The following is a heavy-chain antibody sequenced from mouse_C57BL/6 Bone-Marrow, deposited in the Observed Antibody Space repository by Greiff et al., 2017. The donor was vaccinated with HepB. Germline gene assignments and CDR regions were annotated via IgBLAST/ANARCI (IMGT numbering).Heavy chain of an antibody. CDR2: INYDGSST. Sequence: DVHLVESEGGLVQPGSSMKLSCTASGFTFSDYYMAWVRQVPEKGLEWVANINYDGSSTYYLASLKSRFIISRDNAKNILCLQMSSLKSEDTATYYCARATTVGPFDYWGQGTTLTVSS. CDR3: ARATTVGPFDY. CDR1: GFTFSDYY. J-gene: IGHJ2*01. V-gene: IGHV5-16*01. D-gene: IGHD1-1*01.